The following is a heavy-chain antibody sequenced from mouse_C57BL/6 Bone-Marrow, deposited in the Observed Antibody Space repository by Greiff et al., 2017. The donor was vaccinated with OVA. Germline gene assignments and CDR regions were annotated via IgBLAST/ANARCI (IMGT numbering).Heavy chain of an antibody. Sequence: QVQLQQPGAELVKPGASVKLSCKASGYTFTSYWMHWVKQRPGQGLEWIGMIHPNSGSTNYNEKFKSKATLTVDKSSSTAYMQLSSLTSEDSAVYNCAKGYDYDVESHSFDYCGQGTPLTVSS. D-gene: IGHD2-4*01. V-gene: IGHV1-64*01. CDR3: AKGYDYDVESHSFDY. CDR1: GYTFTSYW. CDR2: IHPNSGST. J-gene: IGHJ2*01.